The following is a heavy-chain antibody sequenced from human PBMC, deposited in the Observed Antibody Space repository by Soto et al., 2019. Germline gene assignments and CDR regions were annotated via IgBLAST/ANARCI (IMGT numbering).Heavy chain of an antibody. D-gene: IGHD5-12*01. Sequence: SETLSLTCAASGGSISSGGYSWRWIRQPPGKGLEWIGYIYHSGSTYYKPSLKSRVTISVDRSKNQFSLKLSVVSAADTAVYYCARRRGFPDFYGMDVWGQGTTVTVSS. CDR1: GGSISSGGYS. CDR3: ARRRGFPDFYGMDV. V-gene: IGHV4-30-2*01. J-gene: IGHJ6*02. CDR2: IYHSGST.